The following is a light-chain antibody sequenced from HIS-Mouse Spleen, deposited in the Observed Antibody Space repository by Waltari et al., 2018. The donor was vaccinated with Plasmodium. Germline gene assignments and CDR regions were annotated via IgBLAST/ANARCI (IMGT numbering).Light chain of an antibody. CDR2: GKN. CDR3: NSRDSSGNHQV. Sequence: SSELTQDPAVSLALGQPVRITCQGDSLRSYYASWYQQKPGQAPVLVIYGKNNRPSGIPDRFSGSSSGNTASLTITGAQAEDEADYYCNSRDSSGNHQVFGGGTKLTVL. V-gene: IGLV3-19*01. CDR1: SLRSYY. J-gene: IGLJ3*02.